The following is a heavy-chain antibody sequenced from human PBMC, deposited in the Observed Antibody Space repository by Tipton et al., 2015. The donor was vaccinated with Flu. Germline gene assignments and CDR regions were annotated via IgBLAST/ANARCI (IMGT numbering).Heavy chain of an antibody. CDR1: GGSISSDSYY. D-gene: IGHD6-13*01. V-gene: IGHV4-61*02. J-gene: IGHJ1*01. CDR2: IYTSGST. CDR3: ARYTSSWDPPRD. Sequence: TLSLTCTVSGGSISSDSYYWSWIRQPAGKGLEWIGRIYTSGSTNYNPSLKSRVTISLDTSKNQFSLKLSSVTVADTAVYYCARYTSSWDPPRDWGQGTLVTVSS.